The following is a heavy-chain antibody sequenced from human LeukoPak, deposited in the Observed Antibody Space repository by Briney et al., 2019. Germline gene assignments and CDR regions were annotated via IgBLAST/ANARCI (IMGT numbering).Heavy chain of an antibody. Sequence: SETLSLTCTVYGGSISSYYWRWVRQPRGKGLEWIGYIHYSGRTNYNPSLKSRVNISLDTSKSQFSLKESAVSAAGRAVYYEAGDYGSNNSWGQGTLVTLSS. J-gene: IGHJ4*02. D-gene: IGHD4-23*01. CDR3: AGDYGSNNS. V-gene: IGHV4-59*01. CDR2: IHYSGRT. CDR1: GGSISSYY.